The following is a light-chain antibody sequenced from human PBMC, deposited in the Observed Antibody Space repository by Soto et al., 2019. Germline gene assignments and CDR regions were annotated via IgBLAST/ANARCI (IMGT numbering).Light chain of an antibody. J-gene: IGLJ1*01. V-gene: IGLV1-44*01. CDR1: SSNIGSNT. CDR3: AAWDESLNGQV. Sequence: QSVLTQPPSASGTPGQRVTISCSGSSSNIGSNTVNWYQQLPGTAPKLLIYSHNQRPSGVPDRFSGSKSGTSASLAISGLQSEDEADYYCAAWDESLNGQVFGTGTKVTVL. CDR2: SHN.